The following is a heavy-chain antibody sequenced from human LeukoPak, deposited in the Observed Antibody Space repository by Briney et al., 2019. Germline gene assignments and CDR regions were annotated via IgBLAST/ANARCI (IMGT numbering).Heavy chain of an antibody. Sequence: SGGSLRLSCAASGFTFGTYTMHWVRQAPGKGLEWMAVISYNGGFKYHADSVKGRFSISRDNSENTLYLQMNSLRAEDTALYYCARERDGFDIWGQGTVVTAS. J-gene: IGHJ3*02. CDR1: GFTFGTYT. V-gene: IGHV3-30*01. CDR2: ISYNGGFK. CDR3: ARERDGFDI.